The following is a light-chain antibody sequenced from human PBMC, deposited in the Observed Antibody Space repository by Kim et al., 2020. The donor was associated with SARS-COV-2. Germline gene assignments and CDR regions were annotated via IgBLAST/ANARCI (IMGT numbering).Light chain of an antibody. Sequence: SVSPRQTVCTPCSGERLGDKYVWWYQQRPGRCPVVVIYQDTNRPSGIPERFSGSNSENTATLTISGTQPIDEADCYCQVWDSTTTVFGGGTQLTVL. CDR1: RLGDKY. V-gene: IGLV3-1*01. CDR2: QDT. J-gene: IGLJ2*01. CDR3: QVWDSTTTV.